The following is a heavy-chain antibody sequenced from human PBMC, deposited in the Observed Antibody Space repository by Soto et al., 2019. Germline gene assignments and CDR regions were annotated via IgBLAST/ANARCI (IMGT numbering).Heavy chain of an antibody. CDR3: ARAFRAARPDYYYYYGMDV. V-gene: IGHV4-34*01. CDR2: INHSGST. Sequence: QVQLQQWGAGLLKPSETLSLTCAVYGGSFSGYYWSWIRQPPGKGLEWIGEINHSGSTNYNPSLKSRVTISVDTSKNQVSLKLSSVTAADTAVYYCARAFRAARPDYYYYYGMDVWGQGTTVTVAS. D-gene: IGHD6-6*01. J-gene: IGHJ6*02. CDR1: GGSFSGYY.